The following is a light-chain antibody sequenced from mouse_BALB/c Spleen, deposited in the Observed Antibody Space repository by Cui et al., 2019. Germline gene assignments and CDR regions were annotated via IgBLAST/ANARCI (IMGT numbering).Light chain of an antibody. CDR1: PSVSY. CDR2: RTS. J-gene: IGKJ4*01. Sequence: QIVLTQSPAIMSASPGEKVTISCSASPSVSYMYWYQQKPGSSPKPWIYRTSNLASGVPARFSGSGSGTSYSLTSSSMEAEDAATYYCQQYHSYPIFTFGSGTKLEIK. V-gene: IGKV4-61*01. CDR3: QQYHSYPIFT.